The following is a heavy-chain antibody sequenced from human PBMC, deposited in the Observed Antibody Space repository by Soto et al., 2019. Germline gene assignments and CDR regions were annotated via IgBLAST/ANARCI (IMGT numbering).Heavy chain of an antibody. CDR3: ARQSEVFDY. CDR2: IYYTGSA. Sequence: SETLSLTCTVSGAPISSSTYYWGWIRQPPGKGLEWIGSIYYTGSAYYNPSLKSRVTISVDTSKNQFSLKLSSVTAADTAVFYCARQSEVFDYWGQGTLVTVS. D-gene: IGHD3-3*01. CDR1: GAPISSSTYY. J-gene: IGHJ4*02. V-gene: IGHV4-39*01.